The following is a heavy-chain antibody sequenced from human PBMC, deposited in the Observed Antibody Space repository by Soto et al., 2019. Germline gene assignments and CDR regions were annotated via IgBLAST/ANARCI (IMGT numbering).Heavy chain of an antibody. Sequence: SETLSLTCTVSGGSISSSSYYWGWSRQPPGKGLEWIGSIYYSGSTYYNPSLKSRVTISVDTSKNQFSLKLSSVTAADTAVYYCASSIVVVPAAIPYYYYGMDVWGQGTTVTVSS. J-gene: IGHJ6*02. CDR3: ASSIVVVPAAIPYYYYGMDV. CDR2: IYYSGST. CDR1: GGSISSSSYY. D-gene: IGHD2-2*02. V-gene: IGHV4-39*01.